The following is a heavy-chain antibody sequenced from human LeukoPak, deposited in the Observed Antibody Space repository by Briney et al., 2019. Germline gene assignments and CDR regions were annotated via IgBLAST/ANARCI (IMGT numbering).Heavy chain of an antibody. Sequence: SETLSLTCTVYGGSISIYYWSWIRQPPGKGLEWIGYIYYSGSTNYNPSLKSRVTISVDTSKNQFSLKLSSVTAADTAVYYCARPQDYGDGAFDIWGQGTMVTVSS. J-gene: IGHJ3*02. D-gene: IGHD4-17*01. CDR3: ARPQDYGDGAFDI. V-gene: IGHV4-59*08. CDR2: IYYSGST. CDR1: GGSISIYY.